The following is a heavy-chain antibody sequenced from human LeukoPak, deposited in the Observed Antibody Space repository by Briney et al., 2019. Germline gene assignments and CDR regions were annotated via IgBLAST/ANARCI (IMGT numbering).Heavy chain of an antibody. D-gene: IGHD2-15*01. V-gene: IGHV4-4*02. J-gene: IGHJ4*02. CDR2: IDHSGST. CDR3: ARDLVENSRGHDF. Sequence: PSETLSLTCAVSGGSISSNWWSWVRQPPGKGLEWIGEIDHSGSTNYNPSLKSRVTISVDKSESQFSLKLSSVTAADTAVYYCARDLVENSRGHDFWGQGILVIVSS. CDR1: GGSISSNW.